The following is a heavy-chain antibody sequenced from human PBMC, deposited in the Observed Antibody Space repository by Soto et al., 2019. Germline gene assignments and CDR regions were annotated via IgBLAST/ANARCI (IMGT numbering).Heavy chain of an antibody. Sequence: QVQLVQSGAEVKRPGASVTVSCRSSGDTFNDYYIHWVRQAPGQGLEWMGWINPNGGVTKYAQKFQGWVSMTRDTSIRTVYMQLSRLRSDDTAVYYCARESGGATATLDYYCFYRDVWGTGTTVTVSS. CDR1: GDTFNDYY. CDR2: INPNGGVT. V-gene: IGHV1-2*04. D-gene: IGHD5-12*01. J-gene: IGHJ6*03. CDR3: ARESGGATATLDYYCFYRDV.